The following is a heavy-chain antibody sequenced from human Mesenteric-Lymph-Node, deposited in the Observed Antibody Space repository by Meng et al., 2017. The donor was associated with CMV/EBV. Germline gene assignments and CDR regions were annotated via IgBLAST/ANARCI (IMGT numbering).Heavy chain of an antibody. CDR1: GGSLRDFY. V-gene: IGHV4-34*01. Sequence: CGVSGGSLRDFYGTWIRQSPGKGLEWIGEINHNGGTNTDPTLRGRVSISVDTSKNQLSLKLRFVTAADSAVYYCARMRSPVTTILDFWGQGSLVTVSS. CDR3: ARMRSPVTTILDF. J-gene: IGHJ4*02. D-gene: IGHD4-11*01. CDR2: INHNGGT.